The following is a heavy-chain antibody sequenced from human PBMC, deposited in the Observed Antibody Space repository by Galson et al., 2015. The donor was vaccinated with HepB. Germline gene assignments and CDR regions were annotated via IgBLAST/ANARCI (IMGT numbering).Heavy chain of an antibody. CDR2: ISYDRSKI. Sequence: SLRLSCAASGFTFSGCAMHWVRQAPGKGLEWVAVISYDRSKIYYADSVRGRFTVSRDDSKNTVYLQMNSLRAEDTAVYYCPRDVVEFTMVRGVINTRSSGFDYWGQGSLVTVSS. CDR1: GFTFSGCA. V-gene: IGHV3-30-3*01. J-gene: IGHJ4*02. CDR3: PRDVVEFTMVRGVINTRSSGFDY. D-gene: IGHD3-10*01.